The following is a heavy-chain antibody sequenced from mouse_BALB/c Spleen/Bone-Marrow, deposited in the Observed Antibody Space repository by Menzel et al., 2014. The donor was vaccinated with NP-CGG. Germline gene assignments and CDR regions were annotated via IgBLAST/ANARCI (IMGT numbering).Heavy chain of an antibody. V-gene: IGHV5-6-4*01. D-gene: IGHD2-3*01. CDR3: TRDLYDGYYYYAMDH. CDR1: GFTFSSYT. J-gene: IGHJ4*01. Sequence: EVQLVESGGGLVKPGGSLKLSCAASGFTFSSYTMSWVRQTPEKRLEWVATISSGGSYTYYPDSVKGRFTISRDNAKNTLYLQMSSLKSEDTAMYYCTRDLYDGYYYYAMDHWGQGTSVTVSS. CDR2: ISSGGSYT.